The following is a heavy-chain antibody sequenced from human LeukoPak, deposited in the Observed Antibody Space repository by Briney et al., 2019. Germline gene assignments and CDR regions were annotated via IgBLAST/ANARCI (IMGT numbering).Heavy chain of an antibody. J-gene: IGHJ4*02. CDR2: INHSGST. CDR3: ASGSSWYS. V-gene: IGHV4-34*01. D-gene: IGHD6-13*01. Sequence: SETLSLTCAVYGGSFSGYYWSWIRQPPGKGLEWIREINHSGSTNYNPSLKSRVTISVDTSKNQFSLKLSSVTAADTAVYYCASGSSWYSWGQGTLVTVSS. CDR1: GGSFSGYY.